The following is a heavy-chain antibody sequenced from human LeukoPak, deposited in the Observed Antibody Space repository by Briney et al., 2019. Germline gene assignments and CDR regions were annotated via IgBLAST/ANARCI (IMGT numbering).Heavy chain of an antibody. V-gene: IGHV1-8*03. CDR3: ARGTAAAKYYFDY. D-gene: IGHD6-13*01. CDR1: GYTFTSYD. CDR2: MNPNSGNT. Sequence: ASVKVSCKASGYTFTSYDINWVRQATGQGLEWMGWMNPNSGNTGYAQKFQGRVTITRNTSISTAYMELSSLRSEDTAVYYCARGTAAAKYYFDYWGQGTLVTVSS. J-gene: IGHJ4*02.